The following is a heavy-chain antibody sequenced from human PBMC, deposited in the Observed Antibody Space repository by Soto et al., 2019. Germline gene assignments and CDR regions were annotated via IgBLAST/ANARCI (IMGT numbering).Heavy chain of an antibody. D-gene: IGHD2-8*01. CDR1: GFTFSRYE. V-gene: IGHV3-48*03. CDR2: ISSSGSTI. CDR3: ARAPYCTNGVCSTGYYGMDV. Sequence: GGSLRLSCAASGFTFSRYEMNWGRQAPGKGLEWVSYISSSGSTIYYADSVKGRFTISRDNAKNSLYLQMNSLRAEDTAVYYCARAPYCTNGVCSTGYYGMDVWGQGTTVTVSS. J-gene: IGHJ6*02.